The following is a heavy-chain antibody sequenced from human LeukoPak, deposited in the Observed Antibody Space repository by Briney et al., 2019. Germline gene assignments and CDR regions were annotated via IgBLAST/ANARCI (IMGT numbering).Heavy chain of an antibody. CDR3: ARGSWVLRGVNNQWLDL. D-gene: IGHD3-10*01. CDR2: ISSRGGTI. CDR1: EFTFSSYV. J-gene: IGHJ5*02. V-gene: IGHV3-48*03. Sequence: PGGSLRLSCAASEFTFSSYVMNWVRQAPGKGLEWVSYISSRGGTIYYADSLKGRFTISRDNAKNSLFLQMNSLRAEDTALYYCARGSWVLRGVNNQWLDLWGQGTLVTVSS.